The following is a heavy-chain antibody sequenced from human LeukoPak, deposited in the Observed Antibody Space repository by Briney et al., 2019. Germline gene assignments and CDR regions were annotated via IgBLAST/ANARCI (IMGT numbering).Heavy chain of an antibody. D-gene: IGHD6-6*01. V-gene: IGHV4-39*07. J-gene: IGHJ4*02. CDR1: GGSISSSSYY. CDR3: ARGVAARY. CDR2: INYSGST. Sequence: SGTLSLTCTVSGGSISSSSYYWGWIRQPPGKGLEWIGSINYSGSTYYNPSLKSRVTISVDTSKNQFSLKLSSVTAADTAAYYCARGVAARYWGQGTLVTVSS.